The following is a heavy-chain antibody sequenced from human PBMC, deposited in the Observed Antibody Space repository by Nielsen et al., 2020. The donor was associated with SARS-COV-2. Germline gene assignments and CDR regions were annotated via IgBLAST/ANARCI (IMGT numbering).Heavy chain of an antibody. CDR2: ITGSGGRT. D-gene: IGHD6-25*01. V-gene: IGHV3-23*01. Sequence: GSLSLSCAASGFVFSTYAMSWVRQAPGKGLEWVSGITGSGGRTHSADSVEGRFTISRDNSKNTLYLQMNSLRAEDTAVYYCAKAFRSSDWVRAATDFWGQGTLVTVSS. J-gene: IGHJ4*02. CDR1: GFVFSTYA. CDR3: AKAFRSSDWVRAATDF.